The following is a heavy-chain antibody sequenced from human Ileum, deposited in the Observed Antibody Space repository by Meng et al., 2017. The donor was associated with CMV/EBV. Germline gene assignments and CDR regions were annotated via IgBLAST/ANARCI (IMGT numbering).Heavy chain of an antibody. D-gene: IGHD2/OR15-2a*01. V-gene: IGHV3-23*01. CDR1: RFLLSALA. CDR2: ISERGQMT. J-gene: IGHJ4*02. CDR3: AKDLSVRSEFDS. Sequence: SWCVFRRAVWLLPLSCAPPRFLLSALAINWVRQCPGKGLEFVARISERGQMTEYLASVKGRFTISRDHSKNPVSLEMNSLRVEDTALYYCAKDLSVRSEFDSWGQRTLVTVSS.